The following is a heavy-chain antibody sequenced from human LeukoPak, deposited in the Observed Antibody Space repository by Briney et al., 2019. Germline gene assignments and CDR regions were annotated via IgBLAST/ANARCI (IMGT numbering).Heavy chain of an antibody. CDR2: ISSSSSYI. V-gene: IGHV3-21*01. D-gene: IGHD6-13*01. CDR1: GFTFSSYS. CDR3: ARDYTISSWYRVSYYYYYMDV. J-gene: IGHJ6*03. Sequence: PGGSLRLSCAASGFTFSSYSMNWVRQAPGKGLEWVSSISSSSSYIYYADSVKGRFTISRDNAKNSLYLQMNSLRAEDTAVYYCARDYTISSWYRVSYYYYYMDVWGKGTTVTVSS.